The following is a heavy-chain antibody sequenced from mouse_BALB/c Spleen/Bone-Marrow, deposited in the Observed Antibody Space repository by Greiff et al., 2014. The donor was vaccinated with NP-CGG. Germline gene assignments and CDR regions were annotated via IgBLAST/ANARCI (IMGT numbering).Heavy chain of an antibody. CDR1: GYTFTSYF. D-gene: IGHD2-14*01. CDR2: ICPGDGST. Sequence: VQLQQSGPGLVKPGASVKMSCKASGYTFTSYFIHWVKQRPGQGLEWIGWICPGDGSTKYNEKFKVKTTLTADKSSSTAYMFLSSLTSEDSAIYFCAYYRYDEYFDVWGAGTTVTVSS. CDR3: AYYRYDEYFDV. J-gene: IGHJ1*01. V-gene: IGHV1S56*01.